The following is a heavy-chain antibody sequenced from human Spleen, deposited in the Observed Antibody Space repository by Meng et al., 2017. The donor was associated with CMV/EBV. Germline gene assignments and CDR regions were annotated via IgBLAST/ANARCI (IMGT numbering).Heavy chain of an antibody. CDR1: GYSFTNYW. CDR2: IYPGDSDT. J-gene: IGHJ3*02. Sequence: GESLKISCKGSGYSFTNYWIGWVRQMPGKGLEWMGVIYPGDSDTRYSPSLQGQVTISADKSVSTAYLQWSSLKASDTAMYYCARHRYYGDYVDDASDIWGQGTMVTVSS. CDR3: ARHRYYGDYVDDASDI. V-gene: IGHV5-51*01. D-gene: IGHD4-17*01.